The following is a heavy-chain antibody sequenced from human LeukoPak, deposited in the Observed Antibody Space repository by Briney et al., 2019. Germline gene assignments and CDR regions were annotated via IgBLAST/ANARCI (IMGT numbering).Heavy chain of an antibody. J-gene: IGHJ4*02. V-gene: IGHV3-21*01. CDR1: GFTFSSYS. CDR2: ISSSSSYI. Sequence: PGGSLILSCAASGFTFSSYSMNWVRQAPGKGLEWVSSISSSSSYIYYADSVKGRFTISRDNTKNSLYLQMNSLRAEDAAVYYCARATGYSYAYYYFDYWGQGTLVTVSS. CDR3: ARATGYSYAYYYFDY. D-gene: IGHD5-18*01.